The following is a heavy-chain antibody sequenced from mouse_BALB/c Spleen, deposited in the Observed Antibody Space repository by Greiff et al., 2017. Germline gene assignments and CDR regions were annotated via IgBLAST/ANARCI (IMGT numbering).Heavy chain of an antibody. V-gene: IGHV5-15*02. D-gene: IGHD1-1*01. J-gene: IGHJ3*01. CDR2: ISNLAYSI. CDR1: GFTFSDYG. CDR3: ARDERLLRWFAY. Sequence: EVQVVESGGGLVQPGGSRKLSCAASGFTFSDYGMAWVRQAPGKGPEWVAFISNLAYSIYYADTVTGRFTISRENAKNTLYLEMSSLRSEDTAMYYCARDERLLRWFAYWGQGTLVTVSA.